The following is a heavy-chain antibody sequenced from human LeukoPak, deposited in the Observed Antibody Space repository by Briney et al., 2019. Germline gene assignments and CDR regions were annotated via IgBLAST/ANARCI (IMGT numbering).Heavy chain of an antibody. CDR1: GYSFTSYW. V-gene: IGHV5-51*01. D-gene: IGHD3-9*01. CDR2: IYPGESDT. Sequence: GESLKISCKGSGYSFTSYWNGWVRQMPGKGLEWMGIIYPGESDTRYSPSFQGQVTISADKSITTAYLQWSSLKASDTAMYYCARASLTAATAFDYWGQGALVTVSS. J-gene: IGHJ4*02. CDR3: ARASLTAATAFDY.